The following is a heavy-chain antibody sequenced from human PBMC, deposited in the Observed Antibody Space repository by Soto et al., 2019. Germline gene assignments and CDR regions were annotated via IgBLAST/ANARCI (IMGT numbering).Heavy chain of an antibody. D-gene: IGHD3-10*01. V-gene: IGHV3-23*01. CDR3: ARDGVSGSWSYKAYDFDF. Sequence: GGSLTLSCAASGFTFRSYAMTWVRQAAGEGLEWVSGVSGSGDTTFYADSVKGRFTISRDNSKNTLFLQMNSLIAEDTGLYYCARDGVSGSWSYKAYDFDFWGQGTLVTVSS. CDR2: VSGSGDTT. CDR1: GFTFRSYA. J-gene: IGHJ4*02.